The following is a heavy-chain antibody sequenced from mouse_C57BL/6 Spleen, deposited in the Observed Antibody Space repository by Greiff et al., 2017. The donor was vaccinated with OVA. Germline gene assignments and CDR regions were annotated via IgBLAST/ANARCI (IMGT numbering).Heavy chain of an antibody. J-gene: IGHJ1*03. D-gene: IGHD1-1*01. CDR1: GYTFTDYN. CDR2: INPNNGGT. Sequence: EVQLQQSGPELVKPGASVKIPCKASGYTFTDYNMDWVKQSPGKSLEWIGDINPNNGGTIYNQKFKGKATLTVDKSSSTAYMELRSLTSEDTAVYYCARYYYGSWGYWYFDVWGTGTTVTVSS. CDR3: ARYYYGSWGYWYFDV. V-gene: IGHV1-18*01.